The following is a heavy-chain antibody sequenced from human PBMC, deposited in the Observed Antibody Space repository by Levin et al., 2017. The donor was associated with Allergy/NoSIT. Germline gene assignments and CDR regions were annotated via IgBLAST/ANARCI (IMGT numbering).Heavy chain of an antibody. CDR3: ARLAGYYFDY. V-gene: IGHV1-18*01. Sequence: GESLKISCKASGYTFTSYGISWVRQAPGQGLEWMGWISAYNGNTNYAQKLQGRVTMTTDTSTSTAYMELRSLRSDDTAVYYCARLAGYYFDYWGQGTLVTVSS. CDR2: ISAYNGNT. D-gene: IGHD6-25*01. J-gene: IGHJ4*02. CDR1: GYTFTSYG.